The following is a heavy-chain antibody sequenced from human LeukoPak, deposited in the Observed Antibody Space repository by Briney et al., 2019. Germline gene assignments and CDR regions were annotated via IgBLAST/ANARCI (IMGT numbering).Heavy chain of an antibody. V-gene: IGHV3-30*08. D-gene: IGHD3-22*01. CDR2: ISFDGSNK. J-gene: IGHJ3*02. Sequence: GGSLRLSRLASAFTFSDYSIHWVRQAPGKGLGWLAVISFDGSNKFHADSVRGRLTLSRDNSKNSVYLEMKSLRSEDTALYYCARGSDSSAYYYPLDIWGQGTMVTVSS. CDR1: AFTFSDYS. CDR3: ARGSDSSAYYYPLDI.